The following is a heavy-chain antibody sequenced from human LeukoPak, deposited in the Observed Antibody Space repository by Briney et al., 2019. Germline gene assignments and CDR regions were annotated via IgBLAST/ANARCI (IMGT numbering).Heavy chain of an antibody. D-gene: IGHD5-18*01. CDR1: GFTFSSYG. J-gene: IGHJ4*02. CDR2: IWYDGSNK. V-gene: IGHV3-33*03. Sequence: PGRSLRLSCAASGFTFSSYGMHWVRQAPGKGLEWVAVIWYDGSNKYYADSVKGRFTISRDNAKNTLYLQMNSLRAEDTAVYYCARRVSAKSLDYWGQGTLVTVSS. CDR3: ARRVSAKSLDY.